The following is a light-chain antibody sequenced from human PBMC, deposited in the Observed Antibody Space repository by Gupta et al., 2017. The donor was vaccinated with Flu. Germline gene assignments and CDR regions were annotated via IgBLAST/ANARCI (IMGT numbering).Light chain of an antibody. V-gene: IGKV1-5*03. Sequence: DIRMTQSPSALSASVGDRVTITCRASQNITTWLAWYQQKPRKAPKLLIFRTSNLENGVSPRFSGSGSGTEFTLTISSLQPDDFSTFYCQQYNFYPLTFGPGTRMELK. J-gene: IGKJ3*01. CDR3: QQYNFYPLT. CDR2: RTS. CDR1: QNITTW.